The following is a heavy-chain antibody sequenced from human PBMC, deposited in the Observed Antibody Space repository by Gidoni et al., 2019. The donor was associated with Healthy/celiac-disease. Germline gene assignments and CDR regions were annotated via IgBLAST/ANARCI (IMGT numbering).Heavy chain of an antibody. CDR2: IYPGDSDT. CDR1: GYSFTSYW. J-gene: IGHJ3*02. CDR3: ARRNYYDSSGYLIGSAFDI. V-gene: IGHV5-51*01. D-gene: IGHD3-22*01. Sequence: ELQLVQSGAEVKKPGESLKISCKGSGYSFTSYWIGWVRQMPGKGLEWMGIIYPGDSDTRYSPSFQGQVTISADKSISTAYLQWSSLKASDTAMYYCARRNYYDSSGYLIGSAFDIWGQGTMVTVSS.